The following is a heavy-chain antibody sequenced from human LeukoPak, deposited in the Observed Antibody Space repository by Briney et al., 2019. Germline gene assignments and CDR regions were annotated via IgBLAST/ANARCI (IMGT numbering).Heavy chain of an antibody. Sequence: ASVKVSCKASGGTFSSYAISWVRQAPGQGLEWMGRIIPIFGTANYAQKSQGRVTITADKSTSTAYMELSSLRSEDTAVYYCAREPSITMIVETYFDYWGQGTLVTVSS. CDR3: AREPSITMIVETYFDY. CDR1: GGTFSSYA. V-gene: IGHV1-69*06. D-gene: IGHD3-22*01. CDR2: IIPIFGTA. J-gene: IGHJ4*02.